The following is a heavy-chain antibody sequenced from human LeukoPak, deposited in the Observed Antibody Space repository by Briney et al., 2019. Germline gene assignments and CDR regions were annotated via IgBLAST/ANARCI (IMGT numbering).Heavy chain of an antibody. Sequence: QTGGSLRLSCAASGFTFSSYEMNWVRQAPGRGLEWVSYISSSGSTIYYADSVKGRFTISRDNSENTLYLHISRLRTEDTAVYYCARCPWFGDAFDVWGHGTMVTVSS. CDR3: ARCPWFGDAFDV. CDR2: ISSSGSTI. J-gene: IGHJ3*01. V-gene: IGHV3-48*03. D-gene: IGHD3-10*01. CDR1: GFTFSSYE.